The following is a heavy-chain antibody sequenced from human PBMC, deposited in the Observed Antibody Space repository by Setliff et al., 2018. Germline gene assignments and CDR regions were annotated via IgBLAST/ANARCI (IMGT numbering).Heavy chain of an antibody. V-gene: IGHV3-21*01. J-gene: IGHJ4*02. Sequence: PGGSLRLSCAASGFTFSTHSMNWVRQAPGKGLEWVSSISRSSTYIYYADSMKGRFTISRDNAKNSLYLQMNSLRAEDTAVYYCARDSSLRYYFDYWGQGALVTVSS. CDR1: GFTFSTHS. CDR3: ARDSSLRYYFDY. CDR2: ISRSSTYI. D-gene: IGHD3-3*01.